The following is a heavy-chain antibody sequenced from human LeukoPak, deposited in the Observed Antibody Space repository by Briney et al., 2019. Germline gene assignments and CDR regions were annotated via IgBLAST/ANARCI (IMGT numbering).Heavy chain of an antibody. J-gene: IGHJ5*02. Sequence: PGGSLRLSCAASGFTFSSYAMSWVRQAPGKGLEWVSAISGNGGSTYYADSVKGRFTISRDNSKNTLYLQMNSLRAEDTAVYYCAKDLISSSWPNWSDPWGQGTLVTVSS. V-gene: IGHV3-23*01. D-gene: IGHD6-13*01. CDR1: GFTFSSYA. CDR2: ISGNGGST. CDR3: AKDLISSSWPNWSDP.